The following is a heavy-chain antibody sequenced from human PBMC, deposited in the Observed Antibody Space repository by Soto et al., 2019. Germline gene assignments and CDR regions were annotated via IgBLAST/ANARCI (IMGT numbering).Heavy chain of an antibody. CDR3: ARGGTTGTTPYYYGMDV. D-gene: IGHD1-1*01. Sequence: EVQLVESGGGLIQPGGSLRLSCAASGFTVSSNYMSWVRQAPGKGLEWVSVIYSGGSTYYADSVKGRFTISRDNSKNTLYLQMNSRRAEDTAVYYCARGGTTGTTPYYYGMDVWGQGTTVTVSS. J-gene: IGHJ6*02. CDR1: GFTVSSNY. CDR2: IYSGGST. V-gene: IGHV3-53*01.